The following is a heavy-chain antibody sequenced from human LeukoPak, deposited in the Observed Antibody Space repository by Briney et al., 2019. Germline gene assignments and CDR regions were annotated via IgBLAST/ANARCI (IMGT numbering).Heavy chain of an antibody. D-gene: IGHD3-10*01. CDR2: ISSSSSYI. Sequence: GGSLRLSCAASGFTFSSYSMNWVRQAPGKGLEWVSSISSSSSYIYYADSVKGRFTISRDNAKNSLYLQMNSLRAEATAVYYCARAIDVRSDPILLLWFGETSFDPWGQGTLVTVSS. V-gene: IGHV3-21*01. CDR1: GFTFSSYS. CDR3: ARAIDVRSDPILLLWFGETSFDP. J-gene: IGHJ5*02.